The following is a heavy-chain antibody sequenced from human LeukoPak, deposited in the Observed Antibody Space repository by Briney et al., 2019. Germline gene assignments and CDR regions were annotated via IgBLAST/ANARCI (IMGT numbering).Heavy chain of an antibody. CDR1: GYTFTGYY. CDR3: ARGAGEWELTFDY. V-gene: IGHV1-2*02. D-gene: IGHD1-26*01. CDR2: INPNSGGT. Sequence: ASVKVSCKASGYTFTGYYMHWVRQAPGQGLEWMGWINPNSGGTNYAQKFQGRFTMTRDTSISTAYMELSRLRSDDTAVYDCARGAGEWELTFDYWGQGTLVTVSS. J-gene: IGHJ4*02.